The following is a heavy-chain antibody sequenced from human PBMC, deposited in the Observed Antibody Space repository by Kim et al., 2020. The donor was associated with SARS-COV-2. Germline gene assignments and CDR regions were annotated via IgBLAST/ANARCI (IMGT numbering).Heavy chain of an antibody. V-gene: IGHV1-46*01. Sequence: RTSYAQKFQGRVTMTRDTSTSTAYMELSSLRSEYTAVYFCAREAAHTAPDFWGQGTLVTVSS. J-gene: IGHJ4*02. CDR3: AREAAHTAPDF. D-gene: IGHD4-17*01. CDR2: RT.